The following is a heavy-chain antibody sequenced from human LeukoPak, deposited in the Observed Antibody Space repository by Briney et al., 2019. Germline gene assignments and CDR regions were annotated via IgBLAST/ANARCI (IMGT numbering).Heavy chain of an antibody. J-gene: IGHJ4*02. CDR3: ARGRNGYCSSTSCYRFDY. CDR1: GGSLSGYY. V-gene: IGHV4-34*01. Sequence: SETLSLTCAVYGGSLSGYYWSWLRQPPGKGLEWIGEINHSGSTNYNPSLKSRVTISVDTSKNQFSLKLSSVTAADTAVYYCARGRNGYCSSTSCYRFDYWGQGTLVTVSS. CDR2: INHSGST. D-gene: IGHD2-2*01.